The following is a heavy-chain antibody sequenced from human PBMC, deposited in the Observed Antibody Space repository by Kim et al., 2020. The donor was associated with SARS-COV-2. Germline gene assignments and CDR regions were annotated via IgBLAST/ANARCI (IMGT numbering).Heavy chain of an antibody. J-gene: IGHJ6*02. CDR2: ISAYNGNT. CDR1: GYTFTSYG. CDR3: AREATGIVVVPAALHYYYYGMDV. V-gene: IGHV1-18*04. D-gene: IGHD2-2*02. Sequence: ASVKVSCKASGYTFTSYGISWVRQAPGQGLEWMGWISAYNGNTNYAQKLQGRVTMTTDTSTSTAYMELRSLRSDDTAVYYCAREATGIVVVPAALHYYYYGMDVWGQGTTVTVSS.